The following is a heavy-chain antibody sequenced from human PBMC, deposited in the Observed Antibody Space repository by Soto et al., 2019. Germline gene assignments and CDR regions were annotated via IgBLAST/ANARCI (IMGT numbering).Heavy chain of an antibody. CDR2: ISSTGAGT. Sequence: PGGSLRLSCAASGFTFSRFAMTWARQAPGKGLEWVSAISSTGAGTYYVDSVKGRFTVSRDNAKNTLYLQMHSLRAEDTAVYYCAKDRVLYDSGGYYSILTDSWGPGTVVTVSS. CDR3: AKDRVLYDSGGYYSILTDS. CDR1: GFTFSRFA. D-gene: IGHD3-22*01. V-gene: IGHV3-23*01. J-gene: IGHJ4*02.